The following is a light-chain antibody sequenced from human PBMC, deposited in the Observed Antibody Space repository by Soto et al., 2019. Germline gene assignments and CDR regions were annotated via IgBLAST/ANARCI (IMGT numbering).Light chain of an antibody. CDR3: QQYNNWLWT. V-gene: IGKV3-15*01. CDR2: GAF. CDR1: QSVSSN. Sequence: EIVMTQSPVTLSVSPGERVTLSCRASQSVSSNLAWYQQKPGQAPSLLIYGAFTRATGIPARFSGSGSGTEFTLTISSLQSEDFAVYYCQQYNNWLWTFGQGTKVDIK. J-gene: IGKJ1*01.